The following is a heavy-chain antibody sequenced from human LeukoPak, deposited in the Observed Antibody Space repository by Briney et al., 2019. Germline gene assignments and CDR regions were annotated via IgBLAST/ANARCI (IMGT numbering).Heavy chain of an antibody. V-gene: IGHV1-69*01. D-gene: IGHD1-26*01. CDR2: IIPIFGTA. Sequence: AVKVSRQASGGTFSSYAISWVRQAPAQGLEGMGGIIPIFGTANYAQKFPGRVTITADESTSTAYMELSSLRSEDTAVYCCAREDSGATSAYWGQGTLVTVSS. CDR3: AREDSGATSAY. CDR1: GGTFSSYA. J-gene: IGHJ4*02.